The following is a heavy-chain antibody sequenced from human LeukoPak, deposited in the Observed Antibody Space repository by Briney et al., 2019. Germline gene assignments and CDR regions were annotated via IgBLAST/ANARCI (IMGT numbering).Heavy chain of an antibody. Sequence: SSRTLSLTCTVSGGSISSYYWSWIRQPPGKGLEWIGYIYYSGSTNYNPSLKSRVTISVDTSKNQFSLKLSSVTAADTAVYYCARAYYDFWSGRYYYYMDVWGKRTTVTVSS. CDR1: GGSISSYY. J-gene: IGHJ6*03. D-gene: IGHD3-3*01. CDR3: ARAYYDFWSGRYYYYMDV. CDR2: IYYSGST. V-gene: IGHV4-59*01.